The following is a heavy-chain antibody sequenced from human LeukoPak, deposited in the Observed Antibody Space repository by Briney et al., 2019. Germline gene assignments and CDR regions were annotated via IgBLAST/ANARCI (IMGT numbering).Heavy chain of an antibody. CDR3: ARVSPAIEAFDI. V-gene: IGHV4-38-2*01. J-gene: IGHJ3*02. CDR1: RYSISSGYY. Sequence: SETLSLTCAVSRYSISSGYYWGWIRQPPGKGLELIGSIYHSGSTYYNPSLKSRVTISVDTSKNQFSLKLSSVTAADTAVYYCARVSPAIEAFDIWGQGTMVTVSS. CDR2: IYHSGST.